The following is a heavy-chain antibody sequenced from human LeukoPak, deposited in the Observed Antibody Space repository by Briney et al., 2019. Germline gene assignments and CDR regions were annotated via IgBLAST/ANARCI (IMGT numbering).Heavy chain of an antibody. CDR2: ISAYNGNT. V-gene: IGHV1-18*01. J-gene: IGHJ4*02. D-gene: IGHD6-19*01. CDR3: ARVSSSGWYLPDDY. CDR1: GYTFTSYG. Sequence: ASVKVSCKASGYTFTSYGISWVRQAPGQGLEWMGWISAYNGNTNYAQKLQGRVTMTTDTSTSTAYMELRSLRSDDTAVYYCARVSSSGWYLPDDYWAREPWSPSPQ.